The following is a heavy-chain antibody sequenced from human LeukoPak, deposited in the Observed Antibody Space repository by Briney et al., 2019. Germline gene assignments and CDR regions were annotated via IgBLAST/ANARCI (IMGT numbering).Heavy chain of an antibody. CDR1: GGSISRYY. J-gene: IGHJ5*02. Sequence: SETLSLTCTVSGGSISRYYWSWIRQPPGKGPEWIGFIYYSGSTNYNPSLKSRVTISVDTSKNQFSLKLSSVTAADTAVYYCARGVHGDYGLSEQYIWFDPWGQGTLVTVSS. CDR2: IYYSGST. CDR3: ARGVHGDYGLSEQYIWFDP. V-gene: IGHV4-59*01. D-gene: IGHD4-17*01.